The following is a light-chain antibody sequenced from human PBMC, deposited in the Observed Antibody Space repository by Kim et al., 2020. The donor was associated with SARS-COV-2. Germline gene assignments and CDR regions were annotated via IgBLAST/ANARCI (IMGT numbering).Light chain of an antibody. Sequence: QSALTQPPSASGSPGQSVTISCTGTSSDVGGYNYVSWYQQHPGKAPKLMIYEVSKRPSGVPDRFSGSKSGITASLTVSGLQAEDDADYYCSSYAGSKVAFGGGTQLTVL. CDR3: SSYAGSKVA. V-gene: IGLV2-8*01. CDR2: EVS. J-gene: IGLJ2*01. CDR1: SSDVGGYNY.